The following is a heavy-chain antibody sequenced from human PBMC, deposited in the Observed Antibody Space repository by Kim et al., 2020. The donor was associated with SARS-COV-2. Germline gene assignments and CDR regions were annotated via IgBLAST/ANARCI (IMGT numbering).Heavy chain of an antibody. Sequence: GGSLRLSCAASGFTFSSYWMHWVRQAPGKGLVWVSRINGDGSSTTYADSVKGRFTISRDNAKNTLYLQMNSLRAEDTAVYYCARLTNYYDTSGYNPYLDAWGQGTLVTVSS. CDR1: GFTFSSYW. CDR3: ARLTNYYDTSGYNPYLDA. J-gene: IGHJ4*02. CDR2: INGDGSST. D-gene: IGHD3-22*01. V-gene: IGHV3-74*01.